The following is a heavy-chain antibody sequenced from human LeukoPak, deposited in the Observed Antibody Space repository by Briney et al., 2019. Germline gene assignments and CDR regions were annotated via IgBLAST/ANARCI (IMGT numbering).Heavy chain of an antibody. CDR3: ARGSGIYYDFWSGYFDY. CDR2: IKQDGSEK. Sequence: GGSLRLSCAASGFTFSSYWMSWVRQAPGKGLEWVTNIKQDGSEKYYVDSVKGRFTISRDNAKNSLYLQMNSLRAEETAVYYCARGSGIYYDFWSGYFDYWGQGTLVTVSS. CDR1: GFTFSSYW. D-gene: IGHD3-3*01. V-gene: IGHV3-7*01. J-gene: IGHJ4*02.